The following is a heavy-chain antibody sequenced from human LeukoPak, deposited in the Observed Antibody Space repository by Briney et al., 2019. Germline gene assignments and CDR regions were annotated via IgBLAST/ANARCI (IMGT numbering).Heavy chain of an antibody. CDR3: AREFGYSGYDSLDYFDY. J-gene: IGHJ4*02. V-gene: IGHV4-38-2*02. CDR2: IYHSGST. Sequence: PSETLSLTCTVSGYSISSGYYWGWIRQPPGKGLEWIGSIYHSGSTYYNPSLKSRVTISVDTSKNQFSLKLSSVTAADTAVYYCAREFGYSGYDSLDYFDYWGQGTLVTVSS. D-gene: IGHD5-12*01. CDR1: GYSISSGYY.